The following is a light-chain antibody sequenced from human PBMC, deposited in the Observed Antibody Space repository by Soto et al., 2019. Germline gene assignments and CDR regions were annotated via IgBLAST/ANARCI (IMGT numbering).Light chain of an antibody. V-gene: IGLV2-18*01. CDR2: EAS. J-gene: IGLJ2*01. Sequence: QSVLTQPPSVSGSPGQSVTISCTGTSTDFVSYNRVSWYQQPPGTAPKLIIYEASNRPSGVPDRFSGSKSGNTASLTISGLQAADEADYYCAAWDDTLNGVLFGGGTKLTVL. CDR3: AAWDDTLNGVL. CDR1: STDFVSYNR.